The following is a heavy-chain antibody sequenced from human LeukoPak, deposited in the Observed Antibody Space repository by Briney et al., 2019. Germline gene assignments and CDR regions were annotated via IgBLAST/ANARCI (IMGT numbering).Heavy chain of an antibody. V-gene: IGHV3-48*02. CDR1: GFTFSSYS. D-gene: IGHD6-19*01. Sequence: GGFRRLSCAASGFTFSSYSMNWVRQAPGKGLEWVSYISTSTSTIYYADSVKGRFTISRDNAKNSLYLQMNSLRDEDTAVYYCARYSSGHDAFDIWGQGTMVTVSS. CDR3: ARYSSGHDAFDI. CDR2: ISTSTSTI. J-gene: IGHJ3*02.